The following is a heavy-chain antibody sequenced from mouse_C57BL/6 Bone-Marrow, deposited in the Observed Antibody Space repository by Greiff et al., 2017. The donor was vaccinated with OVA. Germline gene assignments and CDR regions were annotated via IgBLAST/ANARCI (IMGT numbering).Heavy chain of an antibody. D-gene: IGHD1-1*01. CDR2: ISSGGSYT. CDR1: GFTFPSYG. Sequence: EVQLQESGGDLVKPGGSLKLSCAASGFTFPSYGMSWVRQPPATRLEWVATISSGGSYTSYPARVKGRFTISRDNAKNTLYLQMSSLKSEDTAMYYCASLITTVVATPNWYFEVWGTGTTVTVSS. CDR3: ASLITTVVATPNWYFEV. V-gene: IGHV5-6*01. J-gene: IGHJ1*03.